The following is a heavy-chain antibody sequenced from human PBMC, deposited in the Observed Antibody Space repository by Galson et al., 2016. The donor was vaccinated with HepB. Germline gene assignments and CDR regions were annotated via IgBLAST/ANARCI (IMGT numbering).Heavy chain of an antibody. CDR1: GSTFNTYA. J-gene: IGHJ4*02. Sequence: SLRLSCAASGSTFNTYAMSWVRQAPGKGLEWVSYISTSSSPISYRDSVKGRFTISRDNTKNSLYLQLNSLRAEDTAVYYCARIIKTGTTSHFDYWGQGTLVTVSS. V-gene: IGHV3-21*01. CDR2: ISTSSSPI. D-gene: IGHD1-7*01. CDR3: ARIIKTGTTSHFDY.